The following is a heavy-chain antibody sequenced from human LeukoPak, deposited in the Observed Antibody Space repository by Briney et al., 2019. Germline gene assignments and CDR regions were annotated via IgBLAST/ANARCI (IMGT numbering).Heavy chain of an antibody. J-gene: IGHJ4*02. CDR2: ISAYNGNT. D-gene: IGHD2-2*01. CDR1: GYTFTSYG. Sequence: ASVKVSCKASGYTFTSYGISWVRQAPGQGLEWMGWISAYNGNTNYAQKLQGRVTMTTDTSTSTAYMELRSLRSDDTAVYYCARVRVVVVPAAYYFDYWGQGTLVTVSS. CDR3: ARVRVVVVPAAYYFDY. V-gene: IGHV1-18*01.